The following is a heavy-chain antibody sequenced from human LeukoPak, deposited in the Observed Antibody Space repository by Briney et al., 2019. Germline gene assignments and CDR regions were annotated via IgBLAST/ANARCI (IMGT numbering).Heavy chain of an antibody. CDR3: ARGVDDYGDTTYYYYYYMDV. V-gene: IGHV4-34*01. Sequence: PSETLSLTCAVYGGSFSGYYWSWIRQPPGKGLEWIGEINHSGSTNYNPSLKSRVTIPVDTSKNQFSLKLSSVTAADTAVYYCARGVDDYGDTTYYYYYYMDVWGKGTTVTISS. D-gene: IGHD4-17*01. CDR1: GGSFSGYY. CDR2: INHSGST. J-gene: IGHJ6*03.